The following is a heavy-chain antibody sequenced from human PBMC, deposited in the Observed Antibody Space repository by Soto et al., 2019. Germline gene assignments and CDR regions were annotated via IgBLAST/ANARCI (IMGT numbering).Heavy chain of an antibody. D-gene: IGHD3-16*01. J-gene: IGHJ4*02. Sequence: EVQVVESGGGLVQPGGSLRLSCAASGFTFSDHYMDWVRQAPGKGLEWVGRIKNKANNYITEYAASVRGRFTMSRDDSKNSLDLQMNSLKTQDTALYYCVRARLGVTTRLLDYWGQGTRVTVSS. CDR2: IKNKANNYIT. CDR1: GFTFSDHY. CDR3: VRARLGVTTRLLDY. V-gene: IGHV3-72*01.